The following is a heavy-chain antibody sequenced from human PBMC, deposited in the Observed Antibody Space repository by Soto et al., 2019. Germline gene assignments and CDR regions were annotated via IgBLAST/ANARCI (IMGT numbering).Heavy chain of an antibody. D-gene: IGHD3-3*01. Sequence: GGSLRLSCTASGFSFSHHYMSWVRQAPGEGLEWVANIKQDGTEKSYVDSVRGRFTISRDNDKKSVTLQMTRLTFEDTAVYYCVREHDFWSGYRHDHWGQGTQVTVSS. CDR1: GFSFSHHY. CDR3: VREHDFWSGYRHDH. V-gene: IGHV3-7*01. CDR2: IKQDGTEK. J-gene: IGHJ4*02.